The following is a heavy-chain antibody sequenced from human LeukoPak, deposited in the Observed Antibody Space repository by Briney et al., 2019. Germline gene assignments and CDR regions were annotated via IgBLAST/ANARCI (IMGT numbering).Heavy chain of an antibody. J-gene: IGHJ4*02. CDR3: AREGVYGDYFDY. Sequence: GRSLRLSCAAAGFTFSSYAMHWVRQAPGKGLEWVAVISYDGSNKYYADSVKGRFTISRDNSKNTLYLQMNSLRAEDTAVYYCAREGVYGDYFDYWGQGTLVTVSS. CDR1: GFTFSSYA. V-gene: IGHV3-30*04. D-gene: IGHD4-17*01. CDR2: ISYDGSNK.